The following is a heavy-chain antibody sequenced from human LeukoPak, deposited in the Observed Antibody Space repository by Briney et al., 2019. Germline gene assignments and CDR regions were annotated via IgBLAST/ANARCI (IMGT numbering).Heavy chain of an antibody. CDR1: GGSISSYY. CDR2: IHYSGST. J-gene: IGHJ6*03. V-gene: IGHV4-59*12. CDR3: ARDYYDFWSGHYYYMDV. Sequence: PSETLSLTCTVSGGSISSYYWSWIRQPPGKGLEWIGYIHYSGSTHYNPSLKSRVTISVDTSKNQVSLKLSSVTAADTAVYYCARDYYDFWSGHYYYMDVWGKGTTVTVSS. D-gene: IGHD3-3*01.